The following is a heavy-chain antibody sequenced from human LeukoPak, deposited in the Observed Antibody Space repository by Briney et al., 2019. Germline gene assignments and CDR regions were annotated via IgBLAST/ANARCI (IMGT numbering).Heavy chain of an antibody. D-gene: IGHD4-17*01. CDR1: GFIFSNYA. Sequence: PGGSLRLSCAASGFIFSNYAMHWVRQAPGKGLEWEAVISSDGSKKDHADSVKGRFTISRDNSKNTLYLQMNSLRAEDTAVYYCAKDNSPYGDYVDYDYWGQGTLVTVSS. J-gene: IGHJ4*02. CDR3: AKDNSPYGDYVDYDY. V-gene: IGHV3-30*04. CDR2: ISSDGSKK.